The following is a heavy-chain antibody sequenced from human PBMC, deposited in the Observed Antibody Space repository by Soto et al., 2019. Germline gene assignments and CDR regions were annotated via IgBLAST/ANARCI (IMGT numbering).Heavy chain of an antibody. V-gene: IGHV4-4*02. CDR1: GCSISSSNW. D-gene: IGHD1-1*01. CDR3: ARDTTPSL. J-gene: IGHJ4*02. CDR2: IYHSGST. Sequence: PSETLSLTCAFSGCSISSSNWWSWVRQPPGKGLEWIGEIYHSGSTNYNPSLKSRVTMSVDTSKNQFSLKLSSVTAADTATYYCARDTTPSLWGQGILVTVSS.